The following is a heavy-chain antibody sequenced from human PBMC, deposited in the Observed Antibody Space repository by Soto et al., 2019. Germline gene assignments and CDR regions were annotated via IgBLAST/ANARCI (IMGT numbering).Heavy chain of an antibody. V-gene: IGHV4-39*01. D-gene: IGHD6-6*01. Sequence: SETLSLTCTVSGGSIRSGRYYWVWIRQPPGKGLEWIGTIYYSGTIYYNPSLKSRVTISVDTSQNQFSLNMRSVIPADTAVYYCAGEYSTSPPVWGQGTLVTVSS. J-gene: IGHJ4*02. CDR2: IYYSGTI. CDR1: GGSIRSGRYY. CDR3: AGEYSTSPPV.